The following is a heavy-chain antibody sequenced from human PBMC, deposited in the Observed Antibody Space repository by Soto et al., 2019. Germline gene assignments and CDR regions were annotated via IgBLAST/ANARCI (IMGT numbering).Heavy chain of an antibody. J-gene: IGHJ6*02. V-gene: IGHV3-21*01. CDR1: GFTFSSYS. D-gene: IGHD2-21*01. Sequence: GGSLRLSCAASGFTFSSYSMNWVRQAPGKGLEWVSSISSSSSYIYYADSVKGRFTISRDNAKNSLYLQMNSLRAEDTAVYYCARGRWLSPPYYYYGMDVWGQGTTVTVSS. CDR3: ARGRWLSPPYYYYGMDV. CDR2: ISSSSSYI.